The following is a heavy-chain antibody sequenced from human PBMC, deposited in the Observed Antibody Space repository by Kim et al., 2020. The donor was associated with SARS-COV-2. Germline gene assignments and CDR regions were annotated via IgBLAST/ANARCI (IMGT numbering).Heavy chain of an antibody. CDR2: IYYSGST. D-gene: IGHD2-15*01. V-gene: IGHV4-39*07. J-gene: IGHJ4*02. CDR1: GGSISSSSYY. Sequence: SETLSLTCTVSGGSISSSSYYWGWIRQPPGKGLEWIGSIYYSGSTYYNPSLKSRVTISVDTSKNQFSLKLSSVTAADTAVYYCARVLLEMGYCSGGSCYAENFDYWGQGTLVTVSS. CDR3: ARVLLEMGYCSGGSCYAENFDY.